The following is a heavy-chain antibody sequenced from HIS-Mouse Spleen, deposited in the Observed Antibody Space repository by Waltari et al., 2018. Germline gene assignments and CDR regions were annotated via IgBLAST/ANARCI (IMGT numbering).Heavy chain of an antibody. J-gene: IGHJ2*01. CDR1: GGSISSSSYY. CDR3: AREIPYSSSWYDWYFDL. Sequence: QLQLQESGPGLVKPSETLSLTCTVSGGSISSSSYYWGWIRQPPGKGLEWFGSIYYRGITSYNPSLKSRVTISVDTSKNQFSLTLSAVTAADTAVYYWAREIPYSSSWYDWYFDLWGRGTLVTVSS. V-gene: IGHV4-39*07. CDR2: IYYRGIT. D-gene: IGHD6-13*01.